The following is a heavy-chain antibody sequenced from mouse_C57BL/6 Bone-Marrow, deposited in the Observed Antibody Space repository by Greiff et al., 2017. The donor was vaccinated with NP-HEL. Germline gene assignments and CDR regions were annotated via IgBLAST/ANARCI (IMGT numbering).Heavy chain of an antibody. V-gene: IGHV7-1*01. Sequence: EVKLVESGGGLVQSGRSLRLSCATSGFTFSDFYMEWVRQAPGKGLEWIAASRNKANDYTTEYSASVKGRFIVSRDTSQSILYLQMNALRAEDTAIYYCARRNYEGYFDVWGTGTTVTVSS. CDR3: ARRNYEGYFDV. CDR2: SRNKANDYTT. J-gene: IGHJ1*03. CDR1: GFTFSDFY. D-gene: IGHD1-1*01.